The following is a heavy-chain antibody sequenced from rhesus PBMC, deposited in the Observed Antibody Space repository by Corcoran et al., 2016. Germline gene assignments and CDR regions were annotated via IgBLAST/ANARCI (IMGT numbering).Heavy chain of an antibody. D-gene: IGHD6-43*01. Sequence: QLQLQESGPGLVKPSETLSVTCAVSGGSISSSYWSWIRQAPGKGLEWIGYIYGSVSSTNSNPSLKSPVTLSVDTSKNQLSLKLSSVTTADTAVYYCARSSGYSSSYTFDYWGQGVLVTVSS. CDR2: IYGSVSST. CDR1: GGSISSSY. J-gene: IGHJ4*01. V-gene: IGHV4-169*01. CDR3: ARSSGYSSSYTFDY.